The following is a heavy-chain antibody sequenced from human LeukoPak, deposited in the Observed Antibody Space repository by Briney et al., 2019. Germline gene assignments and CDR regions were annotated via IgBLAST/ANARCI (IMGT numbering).Heavy chain of an antibody. Sequence: GASVKVSCKASGYTFTSYYMHWVRQAPAQGLEWMGIINPSGGSTNYAQKFQGRVTMTRDTSTSTVYMELSSLRSEDTAVYYCAVFEKIGRRYSSGSAGDYWGQGTLVTVSS. CDR2: INPSGGST. V-gene: IGHV1-46*01. J-gene: IGHJ4*02. CDR3: AVFEKIGRRYSSGSAGDY. CDR1: GYTFTSYY. D-gene: IGHD6-19*01.